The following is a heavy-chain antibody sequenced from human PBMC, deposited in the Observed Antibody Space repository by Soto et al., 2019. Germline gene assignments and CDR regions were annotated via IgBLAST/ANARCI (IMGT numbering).Heavy chain of an antibody. CDR1: GFAFNSYA. J-gene: IGHJ4*02. V-gene: IGHV3-23*01. Sequence: PGGSLRLSCAASGFAFNSYALSWVRQAPGKGLEWVSAISGSGSYTYYADAVKGRFTVSRDNSKNTLYLQMNSLRADDSALYYWGKAWNDFWSGDWLAYWGQGTPVTVSS. D-gene: IGHD3-3*01. CDR2: ISGSGSYT. CDR3: GKAWNDFWSGDWLAY.